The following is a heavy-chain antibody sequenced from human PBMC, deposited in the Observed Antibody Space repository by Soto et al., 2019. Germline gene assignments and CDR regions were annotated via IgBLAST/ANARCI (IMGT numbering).Heavy chain of an antibody. J-gene: IGHJ4*02. CDR2: INAGNGNT. V-gene: IGHV1-3*01. CDR3: ARESGSPYDFWSGYYKGYFDY. CDR1: GYTFTSYA. Sequence: ASVKVSCKASGYTFTSYAMHWVRQAPGQRLEWMGWINAGNGNTKYSQKFQGRVTITRDTSASTAYMELSSLRSEDTAVYYCARESGSPYDFWSGYYKGYFDYWGQGTLVTV. D-gene: IGHD3-3*01.